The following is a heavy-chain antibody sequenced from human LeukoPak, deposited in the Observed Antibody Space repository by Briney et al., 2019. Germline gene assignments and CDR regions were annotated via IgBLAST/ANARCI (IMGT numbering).Heavy chain of an antibody. Sequence: SETLSLTCSVSGGSISSGGHYWGWVRQLPGKGLEWIGYTYYGGTTYYNPSLKSRVSISVGTSKNLFSLKLSSVTAADTAVYYCAKGYSGYSSSWCDYWGQGTLVTVSS. D-gene: IGHD6-13*01. J-gene: IGHJ4*02. V-gene: IGHV4-31*03. CDR2: TYYGGTT. CDR1: GGSISSGGHY. CDR3: AKGYSGYSSSWCDY.